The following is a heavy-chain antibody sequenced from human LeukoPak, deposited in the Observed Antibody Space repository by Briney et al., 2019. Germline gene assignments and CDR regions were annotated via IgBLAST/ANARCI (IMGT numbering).Heavy chain of an antibody. Sequence: KTGGSLRLSCAASGFIFSNSAMNWVRQAPGKGLEWVSSINNDGSYIYYAGSVKGRFTISRDNAKNSLYLQMNSLRAEDTAVYYCARGFPAPPSRSSWQPGDYWGQGTLVTVSS. D-gene: IGHD6-13*01. CDR2: INNDGSYI. V-gene: IGHV3-21*01. J-gene: IGHJ4*02. CDR3: ARGFPAPPSRSSWQPGDY. CDR1: GFIFSNSA.